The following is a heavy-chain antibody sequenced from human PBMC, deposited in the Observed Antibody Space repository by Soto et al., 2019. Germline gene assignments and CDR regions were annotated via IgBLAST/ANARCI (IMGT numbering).Heavy chain of an antibody. D-gene: IGHD3-10*01. CDR3: ARQPLGDYYGSGSFFDY. Sequence: SETLSLTCTVSGGSISSYYWSWIRQPPGKGLEWIGYIYYSGSTNYNPSLKSRVTISVDTSKNQFSLKLSSVTAADTAVYYCARQPLGDYYGSGSFFDYWGQGTLVTVSS. J-gene: IGHJ4*02. CDR1: GGSISSYY. CDR2: IYYSGST. V-gene: IGHV4-59*08.